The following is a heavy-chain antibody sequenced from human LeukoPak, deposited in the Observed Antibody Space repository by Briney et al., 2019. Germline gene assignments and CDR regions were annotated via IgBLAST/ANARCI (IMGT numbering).Heavy chain of an antibody. J-gene: IGHJ3*02. CDR2: ISGSGGST. V-gene: IGHV3-23*01. CDR1: GFTFSSYA. Sequence: GGSLRLSCAASGFTFSSYAMSWVRQAPGKGLEWVSAISGSGGSTYYADSVKGRFTISRDNSKNTLYLQMNSLRAEDTAVYYCAKQGRITMVRGVIPNDAFDIWGQGTMVTVSS. D-gene: IGHD3-10*01. CDR3: AKQGRITMVRGVIPNDAFDI.